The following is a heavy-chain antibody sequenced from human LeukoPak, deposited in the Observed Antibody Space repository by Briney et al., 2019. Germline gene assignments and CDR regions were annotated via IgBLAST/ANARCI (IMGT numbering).Heavy chain of an antibody. D-gene: IGHD4-11*01. CDR2: ISATGDAT. CDR1: GFTFSNFA. CDR3: AKSGLQSAYNYYYIDV. J-gene: IGHJ6*03. V-gene: IGHV3-23*01. Sequence: GGSLRLSCAASGFTFSNFAITWVRQAPGEGLEWVSAISATGDATYYADSVKGRFTISRDHSRNTLYLQMNSLRAEDTALYYCAKSGLQSAYNYYYIDVWGKGTTVTVSS.